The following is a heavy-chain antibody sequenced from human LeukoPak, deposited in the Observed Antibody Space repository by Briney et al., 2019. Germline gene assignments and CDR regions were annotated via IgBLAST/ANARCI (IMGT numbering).Heavy chain of an antibody. V-gene: IGHV1-2*02. J-gene: IGHJ5*02. CDR1: GYTFTGYY. CDR3: ARDPYGDYPNWFDP. Sequence: GASVRVSCKASGYTFTGYYMHWVRQAPGQGLEWMGWINPNSGGTNYAQTFQGRVTMTRDTSISTAYMELSSLRSDDTAVYYCARDPYGDYPNWFDPWGQGTLVTVSS. D-gene: IGHD4-17*01. CDR2: INPNSGGT.